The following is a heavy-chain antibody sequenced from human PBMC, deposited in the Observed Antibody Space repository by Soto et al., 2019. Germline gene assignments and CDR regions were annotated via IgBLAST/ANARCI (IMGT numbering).Heavy chain of an antibody. Sequence: CLRLACAASGFTVSNSVVHGARQTTGKGLEWVAVISDDGVSKYYADSVQGRFTISRDNSESVVLLQMNSLRPDDTALYFCATAYYFGSGTSYTFYYWGQRTQVTVSS. CDR2: ISDDGVSK. CDR1: GFTVSNSV. CDR3: ATAYYFGSGTSYTFYY. D-gene: IGHD3-10*01. J-gene: IGHJ4*02. V-gene: IGHV3-30-3*02.